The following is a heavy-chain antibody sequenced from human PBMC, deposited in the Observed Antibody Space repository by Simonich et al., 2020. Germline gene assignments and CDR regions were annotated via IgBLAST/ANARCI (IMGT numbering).Heavy chain of an antibody. V-gene: IGHV4-39*01. J-gene: IGHJ4*02. CDR1: GGSISSSSYY. Sequence: QLQLQESGPGLVKPSETLSLTCTVSGGSISSSSYYWGWSRQPPGKGLEWIGSIYYSRSTYHNPPLKSRVTISVDTSKNQFSLKLSSVTAADTAVYYCARQRVLMVYAIDYWGQGTLVTVSS. CDR3: ARQRVLMVYAIDY. CDR2: IYYSRST. D-gene: IGHD2-8*01.